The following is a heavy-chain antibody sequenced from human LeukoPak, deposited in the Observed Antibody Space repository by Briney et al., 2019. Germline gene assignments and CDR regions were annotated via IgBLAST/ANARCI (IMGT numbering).Heavy chain of an antibody. Sequence: GGSLRLSCAASGFAFSGSAIHWVRQASGKGLEWVGRIRSKINNYATAYAASVKGRFTVSRDDSRNTAYLQLNSLTTEDTAVYYCSRLESGYDNWFDYWGQGTLVTVSS. J-gene: IGHJ4*02. CDR1: GFAFSGSA. CDR2: IRSKINNYAT. CDR3: SRLESGYDNWFDY. D-gene: IGHD5-12*01. V-gene: IGHV3-73*01.